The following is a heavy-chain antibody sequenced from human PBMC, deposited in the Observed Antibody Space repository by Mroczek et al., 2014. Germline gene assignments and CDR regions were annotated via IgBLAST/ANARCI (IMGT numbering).Heavy chain of an antibody. CDR2: IYYSGST. V-gene: IGHV4-39*01. D-gene: IGHD1-26*01. CDR1: GGSISSSSYY. Sequence: QVQLQQSGPGLVKPSETLSLTCTVSGGSISSSSYYWGWIRQPPGKGLEWIGSIYYSGSTYYNPSLKSRVTISVDTSKNQFSLKLSSVTAADTAVYYCARPGKGGSYGSFDYWGQGTLVTVSS. CDR3: ARPGKGGSYGSFDY. J-gene: IGHJ4*02.